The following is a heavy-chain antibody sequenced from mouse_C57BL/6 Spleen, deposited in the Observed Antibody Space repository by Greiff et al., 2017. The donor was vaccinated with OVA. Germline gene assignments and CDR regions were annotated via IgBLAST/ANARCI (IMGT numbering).Heavy chain of an antibody. CDR1: GYTFTSYW. J-gene: IGHJ4*01. CDR2: IDPSDSYT. V-gene: IGHV1-69*01. D-gene: IGHD1-1*01. CDR3: ARREEDCYGRNAMDY. Sequence: QVQLQQSGAELVMPGASVKLSCKASGYTFTSYWMHWVKQRPGQGLGWIGEIDPSDSYTNYNQKFQGKSTLTVDKSSSTAYMQLSSLTSEDSAVYYCARREEDCYGRNAMDYWGQGTSVTVSS.